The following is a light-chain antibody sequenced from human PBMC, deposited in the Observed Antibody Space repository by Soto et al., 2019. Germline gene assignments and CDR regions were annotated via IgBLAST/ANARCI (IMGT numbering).Light chain of an antibody. Sequence: DIVMTQSPDSLAVSLGERATINCKSSQSVLYSSTNKNYLAWYQQKPGQPPKLLIYWASTRESGVPDRFSGSGSGTGFTLTISSLQTEDVAVYYCQQYFTTPITFGQGTRLEI. V-gene: IGKV4-1*01. CDR1: QSVLYSSTNKNY. CDR2: WAS. J-gene: IGKJ5*01. CDR3: QQYFTTPIT.